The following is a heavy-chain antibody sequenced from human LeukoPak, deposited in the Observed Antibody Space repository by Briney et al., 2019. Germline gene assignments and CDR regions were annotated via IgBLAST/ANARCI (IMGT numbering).Heavy chain of an antibody. CDR1: GFTFSSYA. Sequence: GGSLRLSCAASGFTFSSYAMSWVRQAPGKGLEWVSAISGSGGSTYYADSVKGRFTISRDNSKNTLYLQMNSLRAEDTAVYYCAKDLDTMVRGVIIPLYGMDVWGQGTTVTVSS. V-gene: IGHV3-23*01. J-gene: IGHJ6*02. D-gene: IGHD3-10*01. CDR2: ISGSGGST. CDR3: AKDLDTMVRGVIIPLYGMDV.